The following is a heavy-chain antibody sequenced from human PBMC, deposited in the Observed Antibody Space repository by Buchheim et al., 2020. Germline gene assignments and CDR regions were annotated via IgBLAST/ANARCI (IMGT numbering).Heavy chain of an antibody. CDR1: GFTFSSYA. CDR2: ISGSGGST. CDR3: AKDIREYYDSSGYYGLDY. Sequence: EVQLLESGGGLVQPGGSLRLSCAASGFTFSSYAMSWVRQAPGKGLEWVSAISGSGGSTYYADSVKGRFTLSRDNSKNTLYLQMNSLRAEDTAVYYCAKDIREYYDSSGYYGLDYWGQGTL. D-gene: IGHD3-22*01. J-gene: IGHJ4*02. V-gene: IGHV3-23*01.